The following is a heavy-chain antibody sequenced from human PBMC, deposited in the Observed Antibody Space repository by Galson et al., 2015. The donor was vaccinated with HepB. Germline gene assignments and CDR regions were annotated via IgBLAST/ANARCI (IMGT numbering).Heavy chain of an antibody. V-gene: IGHV1-69*13. CDR3: AGGPGQGGYDLYNWFDP. Sequence: SVKVSCKASGGTFSSYAISWVRQAPGQGLEWMGGIIPIFGTANYAQKFQGRVTITADESTSTAYMELSSLRSEDTAVYYCAGGPGQGGYDLYNWFDPWGQGTLVTVSS. CDR1: GGTFSSYA. J-gene: IGHJ5*02. CDR2: IIPIFGTA. D-gene: IGHD5-12*01.